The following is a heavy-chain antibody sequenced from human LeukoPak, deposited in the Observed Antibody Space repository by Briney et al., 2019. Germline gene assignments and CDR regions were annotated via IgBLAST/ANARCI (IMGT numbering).Heavy chain of an antibody. V-gene: IGHV3-66*01. Sequence: GGSLRLSCAVSGFSISDNFMGWVRQTPGKGLEWVSLIFSGGETYSADSVKGRFAISKDNSKDTLHLQMNSLRVEDTAMYYCARDTDYYGSGRQGYFDRWGQGTLVTVSS. J-gene: IGHJ1*01. CDR2: IFSGGET. CDR3: ARDTDYYGSGRQGYFDR. D-gene: IGHD3-10*01. CDR1: GFSISDNF.